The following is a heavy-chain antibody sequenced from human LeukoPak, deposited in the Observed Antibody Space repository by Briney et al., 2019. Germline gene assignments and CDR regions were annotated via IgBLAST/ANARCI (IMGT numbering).Heavy chain of an antibody. V-gene: IGHV1-18*01. Sequence: ASVKVSRKASGYTFTSYGISWVRQAPGQGLEWMGWISAYNGNTNYAQKLQGRVTMTTDTSTTTAHMEFRSLRSDDTAVYYCTRRSGSYYEADYWGQGTLVIVSS. D-gene: IGHD1-26*01. J-gene: IGHJ4*02. CDR2: ISAYNGNT. CDR1: GYTFTSYG. CDR3: TRRSGSYYEADY.